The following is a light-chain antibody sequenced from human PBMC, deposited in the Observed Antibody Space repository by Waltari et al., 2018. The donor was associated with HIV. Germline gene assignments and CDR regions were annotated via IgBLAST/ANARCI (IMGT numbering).Light chain of an antibody. CDR2: QDT. CDR3: QAWDSSIAV. CDR1: KLGDKF. Sequence: SYELTQPPSVSVSPGQTASITCSGDKLGDKFACWYQQKPGQSPVVVVYQDTRRPSGLPERFSGSNSGNTATLTISGTQAMDEADYYCQAWDSSIAVFGGGTKLTVL. V-gene: IGLV3-1*01. J-gene: IGLJ2*01.